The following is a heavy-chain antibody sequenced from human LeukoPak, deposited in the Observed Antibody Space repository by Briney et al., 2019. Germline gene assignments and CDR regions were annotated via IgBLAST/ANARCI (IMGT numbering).Heavy chain of an antibody. J-gene: IGHJ4*02. CDR1: GFTLDDYA. CDR3: AKDRDYYDSSDYDSGFDY. CDR2: IGWKSGSM. V-gene: IGHV3-9*01. Sequence: GRSLRLSCAASGFTLDDYAMHWVRQAPGKGLEWVSGIGWKSGSMGYADSVKGRFTISRDNAKNSLYLQMNSLRAEDTALYYCAKDRDYYDSSDYDSGFDYWGQGTLVTVSS. D-gene: IGHD3-22*01.